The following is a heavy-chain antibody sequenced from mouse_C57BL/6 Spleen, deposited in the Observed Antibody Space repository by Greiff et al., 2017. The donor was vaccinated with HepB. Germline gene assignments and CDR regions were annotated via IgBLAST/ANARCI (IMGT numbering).Heavy chain of an antibody. CDR2: IHPGDGDT. CDR1: GYAFSSSW. J-gene: IGHJ1*03. CDR3: ASYYGSSFYWYFDV. D-gene: IGHD1-1*01. Sequence: VQLQQSGPELVKPGASVKISCKASGYAFSSSWMNWVKQRPGKGLEWIGRIHPGDGDTNYNGKFKGKATLTADKSSSTAYMQLSSLTSEDSAVYFCASYYGSSFYWYFDVWGTGTTVTVSS. V-gene: IGHV1-82*01.